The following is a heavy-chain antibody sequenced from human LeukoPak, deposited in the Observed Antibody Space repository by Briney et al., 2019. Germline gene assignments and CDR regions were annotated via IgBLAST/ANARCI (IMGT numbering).Heavy chain of an antibody. CDR1: GGSISSGSYY. CDR2: IYYSGST. Sequence: PSETLSLSCTVSGGSISSGSYYWGWIRQPPGKGLEWIGSIYYSGSTYYNPSLKSRVTISVDTSKNQFSLKLSSVTAPHTAVYYCARAAYNSSWYSSYNWFDSWGQGTLVTVS. J-gene: IGHJ5*01. V-gene: IGHV4-39*07. CDR3: ARAAYNSSWYSSYNWFDS. D-gene: IGHD6-13*01.